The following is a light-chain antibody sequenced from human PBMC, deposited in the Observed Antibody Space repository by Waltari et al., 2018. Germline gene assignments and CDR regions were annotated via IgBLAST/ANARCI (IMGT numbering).Light chain of an antibody. CDR1: NRVVGGYTY. Sequence: QSALTQPRSVSGSPGQSVPISCTATNRVVGGYTYFSGHQQHHAKAPKLMIYDVSKRPSGVPDRFSGSKSGNTASLTISGLQAEDEAEYYCCSYAGSYVFGTGTKVTVL. V-gene: IGLV2-11*01. CDR3: CSYAGSYV. CDR2: DVS. J-gene: IGLJ1*01.